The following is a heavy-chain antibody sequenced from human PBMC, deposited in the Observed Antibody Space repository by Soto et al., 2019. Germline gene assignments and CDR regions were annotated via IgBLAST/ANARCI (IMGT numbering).Heavy chain of an antibody. CDR1: GFTFEDHA. CDR2: INWNSGIT. D-gene: IGHD3-22*01. J-gene: IGHJ5*02. CDR3: AKGRGTLSVVSNWFDP. Sequence: GGSLRLCCAAFGFTFEDHAMHWIRQAPGKGLEWVAGINWNSGITGYADSVKGRFTISRDNANNSLHLEMNSLKTEDTAFYYCAKGRGTLSVVSNWFDPWGQGTLVTVSS. V-gene: IGHV3-9*01.